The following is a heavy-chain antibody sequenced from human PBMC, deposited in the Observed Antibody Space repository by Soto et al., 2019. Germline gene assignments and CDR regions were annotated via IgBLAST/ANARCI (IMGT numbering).Heavy chain of an antibody. CDR3: ARGACSSTSCYIFYFDY. Sequence: GGSLRLSCAASRFTFSSYWMHWVRQAPGKGLVWVSRINTDGSSTRYADSVKGRFTISRDNAKNTLYLQMNGLRAEDTAVYYCARGACSSTSCYIFYFDYWGQGTLVTVSS. CDR2: INTDGSST. D-gene: IGHD2-2*02. J-gene: IGHJ4*02. CDR1: RFTFSSYW. V-gene: IGHV3-74*01.